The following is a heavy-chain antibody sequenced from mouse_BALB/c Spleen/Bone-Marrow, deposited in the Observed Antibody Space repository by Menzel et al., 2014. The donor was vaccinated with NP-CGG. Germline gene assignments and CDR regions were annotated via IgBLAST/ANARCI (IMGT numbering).Heavy chain of an antibody. J-gene: IGHJ1*01. Sequence: EVQLVESGGGLVKPGGSLKLPCAASGFTFSSYAMSWVRQTPEKRLEWVATISSGGSYTYYPDRVKGRFSISRDNAKNTLYLQMSSLRSEDTAMYYCARPPYYGRSEWYCDVWGAGTTVTVSS. V-gene: IGHV5-9-3*01. D-gene: IGHD1-1*01. CDR2: ISSGGSYT. CDR1: GFTFSSYA. CDR3: ARPPYYGRSEWYCDV.